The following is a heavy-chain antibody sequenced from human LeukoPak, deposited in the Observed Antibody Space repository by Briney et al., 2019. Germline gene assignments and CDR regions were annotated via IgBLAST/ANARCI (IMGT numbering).Heavy chain of an antibody. D-gene: IGHD3-22*01. Sequence: PGGSLRLSCAASGFTFDDYAMHWVRQAPGKGLEWVSGISWISGSIGYADSVKGRFTISRDNAKNSLFLQMNSLRAEDTALYYCAKDTYYENTGYYSSWGQGTLVTVSS. CDR2: ISWISGSI. CDR3: AKDTYYENTGYYSS. J-gene: IGHJ5*02. CDR1: GFTFDDYA. V-gene: IGHV3-9*01.